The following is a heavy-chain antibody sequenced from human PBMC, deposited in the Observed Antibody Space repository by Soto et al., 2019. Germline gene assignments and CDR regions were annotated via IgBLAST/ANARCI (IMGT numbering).Heavy chain of an antibody. CDR3: ARMATSGTLNWFDP. V-gene: IGHV1-24*01. Sequence: ASVKVASKVSLSTLSELSIHWLRQTPVKGLEWIGGFDPENDETSYAQKFQGRVTMTRDTSTSTAYMELSSLASDDTAIYYCARMATSGTLNWFDPWGQGTLVTVSS. D-gene: IGHD2-8*01. CDR2: FDPENDET. J-gene: IGHJ5*02. CDR1: LSTLSELS.